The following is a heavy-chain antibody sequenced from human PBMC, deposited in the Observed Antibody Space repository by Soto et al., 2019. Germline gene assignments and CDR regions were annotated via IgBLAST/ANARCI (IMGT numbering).Heavy chain of an antibody. Sequence: ASVKFSCTASGYTFTSYGISWVRQAPGQGLEWMGWISAYNGSTAYAQKFQGRVTVTRDTSTSTVYMELTGLRSEDTAVYYCARGSLRWQWLGCDYWGQGTLVTVSS. CDR1: GYTFTSYG. J-gene: IGHJ4*02. CDR2: ISAYNGST. D-gene: IGHD6-19*01. CDR3: ARGSLRWQWLGCDY. V-gene: IGHV1-18*01.